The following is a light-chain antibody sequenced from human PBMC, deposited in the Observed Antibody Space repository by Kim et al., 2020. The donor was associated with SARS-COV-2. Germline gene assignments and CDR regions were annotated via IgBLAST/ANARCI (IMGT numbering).Light chain of an antibody. CDR2: YKSDSDK. Sequence: LTCTLRSGINVGTYRIYWYQQKPGSPPLYLVRYKSDSDKQQGSGVPSRFSGSTDASANAGILLISGLQSEDEAVYYCMIWHSSAWVFGGGTQLTVL. V-gene: IGLV5-45*02. CDR3: MIWHSSAWV. CDR1: SGINVGTYR. J-gene: IGLJ3*02.